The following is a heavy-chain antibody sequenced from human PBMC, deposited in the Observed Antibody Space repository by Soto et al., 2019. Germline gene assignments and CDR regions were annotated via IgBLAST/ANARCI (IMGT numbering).Heavy chain of an antibody. CDR3: AREMRWEPLLY. V-gene: IGHV1-18*01. CDR1: GYTFSNYG. J-gene: IGHJ4*02. Sequence: QVQLVQSGPEVKKPGASVKVSCKGSGYTFSNYGVTWVRQAPGQGLERLGWVSAYNRNTDYAQKFEDRATMTIDTSTNTAYLELRGLTPDDTAVYYCAREMRWEPLLYWGQGTL. CDR2: VSAYNRNT. D-gene: IGHD1-26*01.